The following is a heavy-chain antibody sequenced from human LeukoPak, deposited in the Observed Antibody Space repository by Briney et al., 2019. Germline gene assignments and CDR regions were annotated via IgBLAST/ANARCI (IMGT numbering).Heavy chain of an antibody. CDR2: IYYSGIT. CDR3: ARGIVVVAQLGFYFYYMDV. Sequence: SETLSLTCTVSGGSIRSYYWSWIRQPPGKGLEWIGYIYYSGITNYNPSLKSRVTISVDTSKNQFSLKLSSVTAADTAVYYCARGIVVVAQLGFYFYYMDVWGKGTTVTISS. CDR1: GGSIRSYY. D-gene: IGHD2-15*01. J-gene: IGHJ6*03. V-gene: IGHV4-59*08.